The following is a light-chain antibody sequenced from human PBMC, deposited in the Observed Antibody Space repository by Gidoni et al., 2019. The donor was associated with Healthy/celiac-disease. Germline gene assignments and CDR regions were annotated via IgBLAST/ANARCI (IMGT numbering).Light chain of an antibody. CDR2: YDS. J-gene: IGLJ7*01. Sequence: SYVLTQPPSVSVAPGKTARITCGGNKIGSKSEHWYQQKPGQAPVLVIYYDSDRPSGIPERFSGSNSGNTATLTISRVEAGDEADYYCQVWDSSSDHAVFGGGTQLTVL. V-gene: IGLV3-21*04. CDR3: QVWDSSSDHAV. CDR1: KIGSKS.